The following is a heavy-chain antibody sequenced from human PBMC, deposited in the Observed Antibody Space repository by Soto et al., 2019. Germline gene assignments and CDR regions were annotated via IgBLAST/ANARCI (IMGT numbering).Heavy chain of an antibody. CDR3: ARDTYSGYDFGL. V-gene: IGHV4-30-4*01. Sequence: QVQLRESGPGLVKPSQTLSLTCSVSGASVAGGSYYWSWVRQPPGKGLECIGYIPSRGRPFYNPSLTSRGTISADTSRNQLSLQLTSVTAADTAVYYCARDTYSGYDFGLWGQGTLVTVSS. D-gene: IGHD5-12*01. CDR2: IPSRGRP. CDR1: GASVAGGSYY. J-gene: IGHJ5*02.